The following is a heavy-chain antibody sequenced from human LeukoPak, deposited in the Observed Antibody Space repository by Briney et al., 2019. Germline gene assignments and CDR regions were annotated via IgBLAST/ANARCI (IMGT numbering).Heavy chain of an antibody. V-gene: IGHV3-13*04. CDR3: ARSSGWYSAFDI. J-gene: IGHJ3*02. CDR1: GFTFRRYD. D-gene: IGHD6-19*01. Sequence: GGSLRLSCAASGFTFRRYDMHWVRQVTGKSLEWVSAVDSAGETYYAGSVKGRFTISRESAKNSIYLQMNNLRVGDTAVYYCARSSGWYSAFDIWGQGTMVTVSS. CDR2: VDSAGET.